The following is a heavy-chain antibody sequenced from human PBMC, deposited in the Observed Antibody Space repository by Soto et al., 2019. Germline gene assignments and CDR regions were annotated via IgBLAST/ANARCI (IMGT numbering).Heavy chain of an antibody. CDR2: ISASGGGT. CDR3: ARDREEVYYYDSSGSPGGAFDI. J-gene: IGHJ3*02. D-gene: IGHD3-22*01. CDR1: GYTFTNYG. Sequence: ASVKASCKASGYTFTNYGITWVRQAPGQGLEWMGIISASGGGTSYAQRFQGRVTMTTDTSTSTAYMELSSLRSEDTAVYYCARDREEVYYYDSSGSPGGAFDIWGQGTMVTVSS. V-gene: IGHV1-46*01.